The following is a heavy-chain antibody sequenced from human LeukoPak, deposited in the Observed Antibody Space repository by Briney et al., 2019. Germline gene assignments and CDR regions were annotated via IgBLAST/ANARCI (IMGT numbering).Heavy chain of an antibody. D-gene: IGHD4-17*01. Sequence: PGGSLRLSCAASGFTFSSYGMHWVRQAPGKGLEWVAFIPYDGSNKHYADSVKGRFTISRDNSKNTLYLQMNSLRAEDTAVYYCAKDRYNGDYSWGQGTLVTVSS. CDR3: AKDRYNGDYS. V-gene: IGHV3-30*02. CDR2: IPYDGSNK. CDR1: GFTFSSYG. J-gene: IGHJ5*02.